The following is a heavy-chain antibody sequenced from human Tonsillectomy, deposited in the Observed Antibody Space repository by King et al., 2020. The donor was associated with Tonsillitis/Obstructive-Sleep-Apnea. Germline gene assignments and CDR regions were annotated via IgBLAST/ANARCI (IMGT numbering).Heavy chain of an antibody. CDR2: IYDSGST. CDR1: GGSISSYY. J-gene: IGHJ3*02. Sequence: VQLQESGPGRVKPSETLSLTCTVSGGSISSYYWSWIRQPPGKGLEWIGYIYDSGSTNYNPSLKSRVTISVDTSKNQFSLKLSSVTAADTAVYYCARDMVLEAGGDAFDIWGQGTMATVSS. D-gene: IGHD2-8*01. CDR3: ARDMVLEAGGDAFDI. V-gene: IGHV4-59*01.